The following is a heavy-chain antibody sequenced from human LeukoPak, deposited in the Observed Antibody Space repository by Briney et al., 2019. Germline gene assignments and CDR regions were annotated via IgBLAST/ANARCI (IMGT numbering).Heavy chain of an antibody. J-gene: IGHJ6*03. Sequence: NPGGSLRLSCAASGFTFSSYSMNWVRQAPGKGLEWVSCIHGSASYNYYADSVKGRFTVSRDSAKNSLYLEMSSLRVEDTAVCYCVRAFGGYDSQRFYYNMDVWGKGTTVTVSS. CDR2: IHGSASYN. V-gene: IGHV3-21*06. D-gene: IGHD5-12*01. CDR3: VRAFGGYDSQRFYYNMDV. CDR1: GFTFSSYS.